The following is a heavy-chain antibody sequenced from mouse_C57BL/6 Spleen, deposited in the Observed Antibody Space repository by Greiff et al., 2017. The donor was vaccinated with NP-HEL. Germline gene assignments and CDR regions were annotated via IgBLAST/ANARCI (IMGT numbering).Heavy chain of an antibody. V-gene: IGHV2-5*01. D-gene: IGHD2-3*01. CDR3: AKRGDGYYEGAMDY. J-gene: IGHJ4*01. CDR2: IWRGGST. Sequence: VQLKESGPGLVQPSQSLSITCTVSGFSLTSYGVHWVRQSPGKGLEWLGVIWRGGSTDYNAAFMSRLSITKDNSKSQVFFKMNSLQADDTAIYYCAKRGDGYYEGAMDYWGQGTSVTVSS. CDR1: GFSLTSYG.